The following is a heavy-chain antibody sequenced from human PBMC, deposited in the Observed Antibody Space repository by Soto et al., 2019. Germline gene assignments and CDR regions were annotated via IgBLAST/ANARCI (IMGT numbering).Heavy chain of an antibody. V-gene: IGHV4-59*01. CDR1: GGSISSYY. CDR3: ARGRLWFGELPSPYYYYYMDV. J-gene: IGHJ6*03. D-gene: IGHD3-10*01. Sequence: SETLSLTCTVSGGSISSYYWSWIRQPPGKGLEWIGYIYYSGSTNYNPSLKSRVNVSVDTSKNQFSLKLSSVTAADTAVYYCARGRLWFGELPSPYYYYYMDVWGKGTTVTVSS. CDR2: IYYSGST.